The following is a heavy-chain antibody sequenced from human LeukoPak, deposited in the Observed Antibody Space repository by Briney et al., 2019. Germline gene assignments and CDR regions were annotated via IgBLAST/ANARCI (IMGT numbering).Heavy chain of an antibody. CDR1: GFTFSSYS. CDR3: AKRGWYASFYFFGY. V-gene: IGHV3-21*01. Sequence: EGSLRLSCAASGFTFSSYSMNWVRQAPGKGLEWVSSISSSSSYIYYADSVKGRFTISRDNAKNTLYLQMNSLRAEDTAVYYCAKRGWYASFYFFGYWGQGTLVTVSS. J-gene: IGHJ4*02. D-gene: IGHD2-2*01. CDR2: ISSSSSYI.